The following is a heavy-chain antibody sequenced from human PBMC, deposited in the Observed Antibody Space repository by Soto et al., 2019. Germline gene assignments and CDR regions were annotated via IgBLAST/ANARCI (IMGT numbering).Heavy chain of an antibody. CDR2: IIPIFATA. CDR3: ARVFIRRTDGGNSGYYFGMDV. Sequence: SVKVSCKASGGTFSSYAISWVRQAPGQGLEWMGGIIPIFATANYAQKFQGRVTITADESTSTAYMELSSLRSEDTAVYYCARVFIRRTDGGNSGYYFGMDVWGQGTTVTVAS. D-gene: IGHD2-21*02. V-gene: IGHV1-69*13. J-gene: IGHJ6*02. CDR1: GGTFSSYA.